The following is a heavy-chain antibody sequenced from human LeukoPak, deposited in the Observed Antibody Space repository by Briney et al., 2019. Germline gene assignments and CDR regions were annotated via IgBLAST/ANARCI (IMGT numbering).Heavy chain of an antibody. J-gene: IGHJ5*02. CDR2: INHSVST. V-gene: IGHV4-34*01. CDR1: GGSFSGYY. CDR3: ARRINTNYYYGSGSYGDWFDP. D-gene: IGHD3-10*01. Sequence: SETLSLTCAVYGGSFSGYYWSWIRQPPGKGLEWIGEINHSVSTNYNPSLKSRVTISVDTSKNQFSLKLSSVTAADTAVYYCARRINTNYYYGSGSYGDWFDPWGQGTLVTVSS.